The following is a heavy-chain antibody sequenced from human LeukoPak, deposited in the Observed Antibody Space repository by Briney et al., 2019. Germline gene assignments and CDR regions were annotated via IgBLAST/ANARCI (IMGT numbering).Heavy chain of an antibody. J-gene: IGHJ4*02. Sequence: PGGSLRLSCAASGFTVSSNYMSWVRQAPGKGLEWVSVIYSGGSTYYADSVKGRFTISRDNSKNTLYLQMNSLRAEDTAVYYCARDSSGAVFDYWGQGTLVTVSS. D-gene: IGHD2-15*01. CDR2: IYSGGST. CDR1: GFTVSSNY. V-gene: IGHV3-53*01. CDR3: ARDSSGAVFDY.